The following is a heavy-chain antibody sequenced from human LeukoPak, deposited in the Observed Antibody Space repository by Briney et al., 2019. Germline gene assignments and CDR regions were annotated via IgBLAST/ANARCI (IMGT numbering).Heavy chain of an antibody. J-gene: IGHJ6*02. V-gene: IGHV1-69*13. Sequence: SVKVSCKASGYTFTSYGISWVRQAPGQGLEWMGGIIPIFGTANYAQKFQGRVTITADESTSTAYMELSSLRSEDTAVYYCARDSLRSRPDAYYYGMDVWGQGTTVTVSS. CDR1: GYTFTSYG. D-gene: IGHD4-17*01. CDR2: IIPIFGTA. CDR3: ARDSLRSRPDAYYYGMDV.